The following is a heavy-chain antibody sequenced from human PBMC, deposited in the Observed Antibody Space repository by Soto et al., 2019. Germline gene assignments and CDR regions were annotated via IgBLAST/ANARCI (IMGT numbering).Heavy chain of an antibody. D-gene: IGHD3-16*01. CDR3: VCGGNFFVY. V-gene: IGHV3-7*01. CDR1: GFTFRTYW. CDR2: LDQDGSER. J-gene: IGHJ4*02. Sequence: EVQLVESGGGLVQPWGSLSLSCAASGFTFRTYWMTWVRRPPGKGLEWVANLDQDGSERYYVDSVRGRFTISRDNAKNSLYLQMNSLRAEDTAVYYCVCGGNFFVYWGQGTLVTVSP.